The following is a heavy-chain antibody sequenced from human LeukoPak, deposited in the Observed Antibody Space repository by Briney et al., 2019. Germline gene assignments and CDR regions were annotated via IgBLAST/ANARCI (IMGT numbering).Heavy chain of an antibody. CDR3: ARDNAGLVEHLDAFDL. CDR1: GFIFSDYG. Sequence: TGGSLRLSCAASGFIFSDYGMHWVRQAPGKGLEWVAVIWNDGSNTYYGDSVRGLFTISRDDSKNTVYLQMNSLRAEDTAVYYCARDNAGLVEHLDAFDLWGQGTMVTVAS. D-gene: IGHD1-26*01. V-gene: IGHV3-33*01. CDR2: IWNDGSNT. J-gene: IGHJ3*01.